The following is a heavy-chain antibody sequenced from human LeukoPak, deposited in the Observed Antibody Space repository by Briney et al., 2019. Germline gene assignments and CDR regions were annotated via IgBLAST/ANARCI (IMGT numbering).Heavy chain of an antibody. CDR2: IWYDGSNK. Sequence: GGSLRLSCAASGFTFSSYGVHWVRQAPGKGLEWVAVIWYDGSNKYYADSVKGRFTISRDNSKNTLYLQMNSLRAEDTALYYCAKGPPTVPYYYYGMDVWGQGTTVTVSS. J-gene: IGHJ6*02. CDR1: GFTFSSYG. D-gene: IGHD4-17*01. V-gene: IGHV3-30*02. CDR3: AKGPPTVPYYYYGMDV.